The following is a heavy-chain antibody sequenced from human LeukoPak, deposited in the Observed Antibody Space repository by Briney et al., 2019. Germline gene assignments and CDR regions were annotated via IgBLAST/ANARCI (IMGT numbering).Heavy chain of an antibody. CDR1: GFTFSSCA. J-gene: IGHJ4*02. Sequence: GGSLRLSCAASGFTFSSCAMHWVCQAPGKGLEWVAVISYDGSNKYYADSVKGRFTISRDNSKNTLYLQMNSLRAEDTAVYYCAKDDPGSTVGWGQGTLVTVSS. D-gene: IGHD1-26*01. V-gene: IGHV3-30*04. CDR3: AKDDPGSTVG. CDR2: ISYDGSNK.